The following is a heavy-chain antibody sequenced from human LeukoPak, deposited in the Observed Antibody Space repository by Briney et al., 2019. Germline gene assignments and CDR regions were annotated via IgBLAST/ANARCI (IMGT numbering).Heavy chain of an antibody. J-gene: IGHJ4*02. D-gene: IGHD3/OR15-3a*01. CDR2: ISYDGSNK. CDR1: GFTFSSYA. Sequence: QPGRSLRLSCAASGFTFSSYAMHWVRPAPGKGLEWVAVISYDGSNKYYADSVKGRFTISRDNSKNTLYLQMNSLRAEDTAVYYCARDGLLGYFDYWGQGTLVTVSS. CDR3: ARDGLLGYFDY. V-gene: IGHV3-30-3*01.